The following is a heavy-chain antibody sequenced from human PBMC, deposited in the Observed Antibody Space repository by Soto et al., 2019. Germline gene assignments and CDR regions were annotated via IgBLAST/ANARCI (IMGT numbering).Heavy chain of an antibody. CDR3: ARDNGYDAATLDY. Sequence: EVQLVESGGGLVKPGGSLRLSCAASGFTFSTCSMNWVRQAPGKGLEWVSSISSSSNNIYYADSVKGRFTISRDNAKNSLYLQMNSLRADDTAVYYCARDNGYDAATLDYWGQGTLVTVSS. CDR2: ISSSSNNI. CDR1: GFTFSTCS. D-gene: IGHD5-12*01. V-gene: IGHV3-21*02. J-gene: IGHJ4*02.